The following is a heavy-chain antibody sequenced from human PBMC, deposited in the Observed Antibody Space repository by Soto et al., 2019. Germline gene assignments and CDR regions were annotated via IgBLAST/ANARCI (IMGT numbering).Heavy chain of an antibody. V-gene: IGHV1-69*06. CDR2: IIPIFGTA. CDR3: ARDPRGIYDFWSGYYPLYGMDV. D-gene: IGHD3-3*01. CDR1: GGTFSSYA. Sequence: GASVKVSCKASGGTFSSYAISWVRQAPGQGLEWMGGIIPIFGTANYAQKFQGRVTITADKSTSTAYMELSSLRSEDTAVYYCARDPRGIYDFWSGYYPLYGMDVWGQGTTVTVSS. J-gene: IGHJ6*02.